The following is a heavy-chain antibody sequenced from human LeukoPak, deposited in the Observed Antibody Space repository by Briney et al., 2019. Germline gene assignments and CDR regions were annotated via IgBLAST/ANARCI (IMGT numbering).Heavy chain of an antibody. CDR2: ISGSGGST. CDR1: GFTFSSYA. V-gene: IGHV3-23*01. J-gene: IGHJ4*02. Sequence: GGSLRLSCAASGFTFSSYAMSWVRQAPGKGLEWVSAISGSGGSTYYADSVKGRFTISRDNSKNTLYLQMNSLRADDTAVYYCAKKGDDGDLFAYFDYWGQGSLVTVSS. CDR3: AKKGDDGDLFAYFDY. D-gene: IGHD4-17*01.